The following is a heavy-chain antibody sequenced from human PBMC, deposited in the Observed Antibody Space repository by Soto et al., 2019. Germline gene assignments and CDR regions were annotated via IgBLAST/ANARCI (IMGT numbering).Heavy chain of an antibody. Sequence: QVQLVQSGSELRKPGASVKVSCKASGYTFTSNSITWVRQAPGQGLEWMGWISTSSGNTKFAQKFQGRVTLTTDTSTITAYMERTSRRSDDTAVYYCARGGGYAVDYWGQGTLVTVST. D-gene: IGHD5-12*01. V-gene: IGHV1-18*04. CDR3: ARGGGYAVDY. J-gene: IGHJ4*02. CDR1: GYTFTSNS. CDR2: ISTSSGNT.